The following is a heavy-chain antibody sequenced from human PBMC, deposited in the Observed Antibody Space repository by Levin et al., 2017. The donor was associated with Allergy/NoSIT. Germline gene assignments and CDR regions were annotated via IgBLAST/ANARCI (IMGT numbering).Heavy chain of an antibody. V-gene: IGHV3-20*04. CDR2: INWNGGST. D-gene: IGHD3-10*01. Sequence: ASVKVSCAASGFTFDDYGMSWVRQAPGKGLEWVSGINWNGGSTGYADSVKGRFTISRDNAKNSLYLQMNSLRAEDTALYYCARARGCAWFDPWGQGTLVTVSS. CDR1: GFTFDDYG. J-gene: IGHJ5*02. CDR3: ARARGCAWFDP.